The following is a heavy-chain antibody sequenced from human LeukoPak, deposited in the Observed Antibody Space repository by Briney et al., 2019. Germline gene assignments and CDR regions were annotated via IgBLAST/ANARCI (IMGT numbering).Heavy chain of an antibody. J-gene: IGHJ4*02. V-gene: IGHV5-51*01. Sequence: GESLKISCKGSGYSFTSYWIGWVRQMPGKGLERMGIIYPGDSDTRYSPSFQGQVTISADKSISTAYLQWSSLKASDTAMYYCARSIHYDFWSGYDFDCWGQGTLVTVSS. D-gene: IGHD3-3*01. CDR1: GYSFTSYW. CDR3: ARSIHYDFWSGYDFDC. CDR2: IYPGDSDT.